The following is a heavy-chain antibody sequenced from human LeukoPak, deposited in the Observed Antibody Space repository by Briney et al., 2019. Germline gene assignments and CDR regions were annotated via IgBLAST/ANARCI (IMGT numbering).Heavy chain of an antibody. CDR1: GGSISSYY. D-gene: IGHD1-14*01. V-gene: IGHV4-59*08. CDR3: ARNNRVYRLPYYYYYGMDV. J-gene: IGHJ6*02. Sequence: PETLSLTCTVSGGSISSYYWSWIRQPPGKGLEGIGYIYYSGSTNYNPSLKSRVTISVDTSKNQFSLKLSSVTAADTAVYYCARNNRVYRLPYYYYYGMDVWGQGTTVTVSS. CDR2: IYYSGST.